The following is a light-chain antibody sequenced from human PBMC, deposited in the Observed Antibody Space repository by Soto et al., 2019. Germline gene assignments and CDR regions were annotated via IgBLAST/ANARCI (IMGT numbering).Light chain of an antibody. V-gene: IGKV3-20*01. CDR2: GAS. J-gene: IGKJ4*01. CDR3: QQYGSSTH. Sequence: EIVLTQSPGTLSLSPGERATLSCRASQNIGSSSLAWYQQKPGQAPRLLIFGASSRATGIPDRFSGRGSGTDFTLSISRLQPEDFAVYYCQQYGSSTHFGGGIKVEIK. CDR1: QNIGSSS.